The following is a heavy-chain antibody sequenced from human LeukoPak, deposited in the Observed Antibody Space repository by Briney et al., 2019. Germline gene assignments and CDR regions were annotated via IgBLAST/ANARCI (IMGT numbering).Heavy chain of an antibody. CDR1: GGTFSSYA. CDR3: ARDSGYGMTSFDY. V-gene: IGHV1-69*01. J-gene: IGHJ4*02. CDR2: ITPIFGTA. Sequence: SVKVSCKASGGTFSSYAISWVRQAPGQGLEWMGGITPIFGTANYAQKFQGRVTITADESTSTAYMELSSLRSEDTAVYYCARDSGYGMTSFDYWGQGTLVTVSS. D-gene: IGHD5-12*01.